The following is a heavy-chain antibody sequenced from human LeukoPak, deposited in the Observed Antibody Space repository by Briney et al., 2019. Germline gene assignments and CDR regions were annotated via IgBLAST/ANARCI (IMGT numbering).Heavy chain of an antibody. V-gene: IGHV4-31*03. J-gene: IGHJ4*02. CDR3: ARGRLAADDGTYYFDY. Sequence: SETLSLTCTVSGGSISSGGYYWRWIRQHPGKGLEWIGYIYYSGSTYYNPSLKSRVTISVDTSKNQFSLKLSSVTAADTAVYYCARGRLAADDGTYYFDYWGQGTLVTVSS. CDR2: IYYSGST. D-gene: IGHD6-13*01. CDR1: GGSISSGGYY.